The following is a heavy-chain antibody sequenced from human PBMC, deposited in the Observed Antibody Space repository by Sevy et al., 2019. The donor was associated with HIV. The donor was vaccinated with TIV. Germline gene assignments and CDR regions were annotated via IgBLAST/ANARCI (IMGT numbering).Heavy chain of an antibody. Sequence: GESLKISCKGSGYSFTSYWIGWVRQMPGKGLEWMGIIYPGDSDTRYSPSVQGQVTISADKSISTAYLQWSSLKASDTAMYYCARRVIRGYCSGGSCLNWFDPWGQGTLVTVSS. D-gene: IGHD2-15*01. CDR2: IYPGDSDT. CDR3: ARRVIRGYCSGGSCLNWFDP. CDR1: GYSFTSYW. J-gene: IGHJ5*02. V-gene: IGHV5-51*01.